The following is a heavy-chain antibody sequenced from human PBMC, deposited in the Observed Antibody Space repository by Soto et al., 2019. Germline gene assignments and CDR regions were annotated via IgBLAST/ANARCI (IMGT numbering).Heavy chain of an antibody. CDR2: IKSKTDGGTT. V-gene: IGHV3-15*07. CDR3: TTGYCSSTSCYR. Sequence: EVQLVESGGGLVKPGGSLRLSCAASGFTFSNAWMNWVRQAPGKGLEWVGRIKSKTDGGTTDYAAPVKGRFTISRDDSKNTLYLQMNSLKTVDTAVYYCTTGYCSSTSCYRWGQGTLVTVSS. J-gene: IGHJ4*02. D-gene: IGHD2-2*01. CDR1: GFTFSNAW.